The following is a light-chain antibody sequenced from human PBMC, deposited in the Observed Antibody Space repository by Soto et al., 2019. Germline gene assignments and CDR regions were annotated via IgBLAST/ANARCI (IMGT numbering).Light chain of an antibody. CDR1: QDISTY. J-gene: IGKJ4*01. Sequence: DIQLTQSPAFLSASVGDKVTITCRASQDISTYLVWYQQNPGKAPNLLIYNASTLQSAVPSRFSGSGSGTEITLAISRVPAEDVENYYWQQIKNYPVTFGGGTRVEVK. CDR3: QQIKNYPVT. CDR2: NAS. V-gene: IGKV1-9*01.